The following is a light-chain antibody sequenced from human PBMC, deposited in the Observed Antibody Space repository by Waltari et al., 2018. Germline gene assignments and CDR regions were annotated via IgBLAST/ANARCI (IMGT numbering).Light chain of an antibody. V-gene: IGKV1-6*02. J-gene: IGKJ1*01. CDR3: LQSYSYPRT. CDR2: ATS. Sequence: AIQMTQSPSSLSASVGDTVTITCRASQHIGSDLGWYQQKPGKAPKLLISATSNLQRGVPSRFSGSGSHTDFTLAITSLHPEDFATYYCLQSYSYPRTFGQGTKVEIK. CDR1: QHIGSD.